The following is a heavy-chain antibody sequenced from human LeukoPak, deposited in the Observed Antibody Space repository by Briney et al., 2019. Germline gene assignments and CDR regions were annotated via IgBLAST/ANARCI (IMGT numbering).Heavy chain of an antibody. CDR1: GGSISSGSYY. D-gene: IGHD3-16*02. CDR3: ARGSYDYVWGSYRLYFDY. CDR2: IYTSGST. J-gene: IGHJ4*02. Sequence: SQTLSLTCTVSGGSISSGSYYWSWIRQPAGKGLEWIGRIYTSGSTNYNPSLKSRVTMSVDTSKNQFSLKLSSVTAADTAVYYCARGSYDYVWGSYRLYFDYWGQGTLVTVSS. V-gene: IGHV4-61*02.